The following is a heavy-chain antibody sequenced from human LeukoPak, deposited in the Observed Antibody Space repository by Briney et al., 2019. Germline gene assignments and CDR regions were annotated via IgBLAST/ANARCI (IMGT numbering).Heavy chain of an antibody. J-gene: IGHJ4*02. Sequence: GGSLRLSCAASGFTFSSFAMSWVRQAPGKGLEWVSSISGSGSRSYYADSVKGRLTISRDNSKNTLYLQMNSLRAEDTAVYYCAKDITQSGTYGGPHNYWGQGTLVSVSS. CDR3: AKDITQSGTYGGPHNY. CDR2: ISGSGSRS. CDR1: GFTFSSFA. V-gene: IGHV3-23*01. D-gene: IGHD1-26*01.